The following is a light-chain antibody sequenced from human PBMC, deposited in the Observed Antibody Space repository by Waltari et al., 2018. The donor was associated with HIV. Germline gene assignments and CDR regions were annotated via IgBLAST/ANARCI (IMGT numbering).Light chain of an antibody. V-gene: IGKV1-5*03. Sequence: DIQMTQSPSTLSASVVDRVTITCRASQSISSWLAWYQQKPGKAPKLLIYKASSLETGVPSRFSGSGSGTEFTLTISSLQPDDCATYYCQHYNTYPWTFGQGTKVEIK. CDR2: KAS. CDR3: QHYNTYPWT. CDR1: QSISSW. J-gene: IGKJ1*01.